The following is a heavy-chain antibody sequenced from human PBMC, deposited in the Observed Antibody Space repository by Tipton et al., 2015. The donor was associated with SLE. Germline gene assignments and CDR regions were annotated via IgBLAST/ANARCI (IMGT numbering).Heavy chain of an antibody. CDR3: AVDYGNYAHDAFDI. CDR2: IDHSGTT. CDR1: GYSISSGYF. J-gene: IGHJ3*02. Sequence: TLSLTCAVSGYSISSGYFWGWIRQPPGKGPEWIGAIDHSGTTYYNPSLKSRVHISLDTSKNQFSLKLTSLTDADTAVFYCAVDYGNYAHDAFDIWGQGTMVTVSS. V-gene: IGHV4-38-2*01. D-gene: IGHD4-11*01.